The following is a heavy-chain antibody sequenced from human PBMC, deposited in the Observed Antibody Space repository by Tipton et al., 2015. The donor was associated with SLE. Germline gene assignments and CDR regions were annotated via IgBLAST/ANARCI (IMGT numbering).Heavy chain of an antibody. J-gene: IGHJ6*03. V-gene: IGHV4-39*07. CDR1: GGSISSSSYY. CDR2: INHSGST. CDR3: AREVPYSYGYYMDV. Sequence: TLSLTCTVSGGSISSSSYYWSWIRQPPGKGLEWIGEINHSGSTNYNPSLKSRVTISVDTSKNQFSLKLSSVTAADTAVYYCAREVPYSYGYYMDVWGKGTTVTVSS. D-gene: IGHD5-18*01.